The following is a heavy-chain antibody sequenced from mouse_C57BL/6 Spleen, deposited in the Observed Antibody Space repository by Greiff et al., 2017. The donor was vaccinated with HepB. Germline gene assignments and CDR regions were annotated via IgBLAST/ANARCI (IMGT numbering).Heavy chain of an antibody. Sequence: VQVVESGAELVRPGASVTLSCKASGYTFTDYEMHWVKQTPVHGLEWIGAIDPETGGTAYNQKFKGKAILTADKSSSTAYMELRSLTSEDSAVYYCTREGYFDYWGQGTTLTVSS. J-gene: IGHJ2*01. CDR2: IDPETGGT. V-gene: IGHV1-15*01. CDR3: TREGYFDY. CDR1: GYTFTDYE.